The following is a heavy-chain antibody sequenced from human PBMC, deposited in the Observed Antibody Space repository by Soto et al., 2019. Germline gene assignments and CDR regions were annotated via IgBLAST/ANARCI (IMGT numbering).Heavy chain of an antibody. V-gene: IGHV3-23*01. CDR3: AKWRYFDWLSPGGYFDY. J-gene: IGHJ4*02. CDR2: ISGSGGST. D-gene: IGHD3-9*01. Sequence: GGSLRLSCAASGFTFSSYAMSWVRQAPGKGLEWVSAISGSGGSTYYADSVKGRFTISRDNSKNTLYLQMNSLRAEDTAVYYCAKWRYFDWLSPGGYFDYWGQGTLVTVSS. CDR1: GFTFSSYA.